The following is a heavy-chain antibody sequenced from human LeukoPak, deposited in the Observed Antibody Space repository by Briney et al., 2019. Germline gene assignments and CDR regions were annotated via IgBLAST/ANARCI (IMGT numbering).Heavy chain of an antibody. J-gene: IGHJ6*03. CDR3: ARGGLPHFYYYMDV. CDR1: GYTFTSYY. CDR2: INPSGGST. V-gene: IGHV1-46*01. Sequence: ASVKVSCKASGYTFTSYYMHWVRQAPGQGLEWMGIINPSGGSTSYAQKFQGRVTMTRDTSISTAYMELSRLRSDDTAVYYCARGGLPHFYYYMDVWGKGTTVTIPS.